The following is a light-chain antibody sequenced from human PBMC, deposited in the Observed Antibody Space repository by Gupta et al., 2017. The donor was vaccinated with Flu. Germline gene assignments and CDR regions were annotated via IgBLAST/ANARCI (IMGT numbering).Light chain of an antibody. CDR1: QSVRNNY. J-gene: IGKJ5*01. CDR3: QQYGSSPQIT. Sequence: EIVLTQSPGTLSLSPGERATLSCRASQSVRNNYLAWYQQKPGQAPRLLIYGASSRVTDIPDRCSGSGYGTDFTLTISRREPEDFAVYYCQQYGSSPQITFGQGTRMEIK. CDR2: GAS. V-gene: IGKV3-20*01.